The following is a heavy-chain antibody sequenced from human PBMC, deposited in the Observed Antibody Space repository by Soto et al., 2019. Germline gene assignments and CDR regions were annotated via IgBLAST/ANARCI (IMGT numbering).Heavy chain of an antibody. D-gene: IGHD1-1*01. J-gene: IGHJ4*02. CDR1: GFTFSRYS. Sequence: QVQLVESGGGVVQPGRSLRLSCAASGFTFSRYSMHWVRQAPGKGLEWVAVTSYDGSNKYYADSVKGRFTISRDNSKNTLFLQMNSLRAEDTAVYYCARDRSTYNWNGCLDFWGQGTLVTVSS. CDR3: ARDRSTYNWNGCLDF. CDR2: TSYDGSNK. V-gene: IGHV3-30-3*01.